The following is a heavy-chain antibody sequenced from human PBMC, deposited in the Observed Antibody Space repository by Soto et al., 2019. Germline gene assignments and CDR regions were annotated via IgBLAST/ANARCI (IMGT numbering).Heavy chain of an antibody. Sequence: EVLLLESGGGLVQSGGSLRLSCAASGFIFSNYAMSWVRQTPGKGLQWVSAINRSGGRTDYADSAKGRFTISRDNXXXXXXXXXXXXXXXXXXXXXXXXXXXXXXXXXXXFDSWGQGILVTVSS. V-gene: IGHV3-23*01. CDR3: XXXXXXXXXXXXXFDS. CDR1: GFIFSNYA. CDR2: INRSGGRT. J-gene: IGHJ5*01.